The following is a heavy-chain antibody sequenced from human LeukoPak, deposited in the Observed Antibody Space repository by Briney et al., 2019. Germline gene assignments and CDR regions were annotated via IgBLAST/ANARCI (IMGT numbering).Heavy chain of an antibody. Sequence: PSETLSLTCAVYGGSFSGYYWSWIRQPPGRGLEWIGEINHSGSTNYNPSLKSRVTISVDTSKNQFSLKLSSVTAADTAVYYCARGAGKGIAVLWGQGTLVTVSS. CDR3: ARGAGKGIAVL. CDR2: INHSGST. D-gene: IGHD6-19*01. J-gene: IGHJ4*02. V-gene: IGHV4-34*01. CDR1: GGSFSGYY.